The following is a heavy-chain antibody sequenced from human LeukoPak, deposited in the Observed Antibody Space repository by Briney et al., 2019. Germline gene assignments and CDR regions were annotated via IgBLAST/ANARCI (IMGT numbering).Heavy chain of an antibody. D-gene: IGHD2-2*03. Sequence: GGSLRLSCAASGFTFSNAWMSWVRQAPGKGLEWVGCIKSKTDVGRTDYAAPVKGRFTISRDDSKTTLYLQMNRLKTEDTAVYYCTTVGIVPSGYYYGMDVWGKGTTVTVSS. J-gene: IGHJ6*04. CDR2: IKSKTDVGRT. CDR1: GFTFSNAW. V-gene: IGHV3-15*01. CDR3: TTVGIVPSGYYYGMDV.